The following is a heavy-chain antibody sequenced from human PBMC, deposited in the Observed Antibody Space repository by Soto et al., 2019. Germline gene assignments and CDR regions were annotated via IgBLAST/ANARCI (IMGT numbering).Heavy chain of an antibody. D-gene: IGHD6-13*01. J-gene: IGHJ6*02. CDR3: ARDLLYSSSWSFHPYYYYYGMDV. V-gene: IGHV3-30-3*01. Sequence: PGGSLRLSCAASGFTFSSYAMHWVRQAPGKGLEWVAVISYDGSNKYYADSVKGRFTISRDNSKNTLYLQMNSLRAEDTAVYYCARDLLYSSSWSFHPYYYYYGMDVWGQGTTVTVSS. CDR2: ISYDGSNK. CDR1: GFTFSSYA.